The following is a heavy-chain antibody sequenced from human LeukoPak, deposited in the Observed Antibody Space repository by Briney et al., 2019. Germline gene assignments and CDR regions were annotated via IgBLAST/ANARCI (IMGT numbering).Heavy chain of an antibody. V-gene: IGHV3-23*01. CDR2: ISGSGGST. D-gene: IGHD3-10*01. Sequence: SGGSQRLSCAASGFTFSSYAMSWVRQAPGKGLEWVSAISGSGGSTYYADSVKGRFTISRDNSKNTLYLQMNSLRAEDTAVYYCAKVRWVPVNWFDPWGQGTLITVSS. J-gene: IGHJ5*02. CDR3: AKVRWVPVNWFDP. CDR1: GFTFSSYA.